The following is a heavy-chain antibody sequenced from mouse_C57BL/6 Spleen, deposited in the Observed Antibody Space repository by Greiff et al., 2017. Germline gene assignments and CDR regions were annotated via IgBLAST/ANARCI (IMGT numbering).Heavy chain of an antibody. CDR3: ARGGYDVRVFDY. Sequence: VQLQQPGAELVRPGSSVKLSCKASGYTFTSYWMHWVKQRPIQGLEWIGNIDPSDSETHYNQKFKDKATLTVDKSSSTAYMQLSSLTSEDSAVYYCARGGYDVRVFDYWGQGTTLTVSS. CDR1: GYTFTSYW. CDR2: IDPSDSET. D-gene: IGHD2-2*01. V-gene: IGHV1-52*01. J-gene: IGHJ2*01.